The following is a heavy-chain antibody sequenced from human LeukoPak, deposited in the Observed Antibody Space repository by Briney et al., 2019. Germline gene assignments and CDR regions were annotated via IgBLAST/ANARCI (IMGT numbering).Heavy chain of an antibody. CDR1: GYTFTGYY. CDR3: ARSSSSWADAFDI. CDR2: INPSGGST. V-gene: IGHV1-46*01. Sequence: ASVKVSCKASGYTFTGYYMHWVRQAPGQGLEWMGIINPSGGSTSYAQKFQGRVTMTRDTSTSTVYMELSSLRSEDTAVYYCARSSSSWADAFDIWGQGTMVTVSS. J-gene: IGHJ3*02. D-gene: IGHD6-13*01.